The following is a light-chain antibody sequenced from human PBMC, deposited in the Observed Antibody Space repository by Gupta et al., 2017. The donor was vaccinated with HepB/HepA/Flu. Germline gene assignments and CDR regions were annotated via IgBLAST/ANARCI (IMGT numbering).Light chain of an antibody. Sequence: SSELTQPPSVSMSPGQTAKITCSGDALPKQFAYWYQQKPGQAPVLLIFKDTERPSGIPDRFSGSNSGTTVTLTISRVQAEDEADYYCQSADDSGTLWVFGGGTKLTVL. V-gene: IGLV3-25*03. CDR3: QSADDSGTLWV. J-gene: IGLJ3*02. CDR2: KDT. CDR1: ALPKQF.